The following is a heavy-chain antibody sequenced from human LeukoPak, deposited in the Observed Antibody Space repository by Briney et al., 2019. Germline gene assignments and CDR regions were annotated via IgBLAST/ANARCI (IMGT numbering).Heavy chain of an antibody. D-gene: IGHD4-23*01. CDR3: ATWPVVTGVMNYGMDV. CDR1: GFTFDDYA. CDR2: ISWNSGSI. J-gene: IGHJ6*02. V-gene: IGHV3-9*01. Sequence: GRSLRLSCAASGFTFDDYAMHWVRQAPGKGLEWVSGISWNSGSIGYADSVKGRLTISRDNAKNSLYLQMNSLRAEDTALYYCATWPVVTGVMNYGMDVWGQGTTVTVSS.